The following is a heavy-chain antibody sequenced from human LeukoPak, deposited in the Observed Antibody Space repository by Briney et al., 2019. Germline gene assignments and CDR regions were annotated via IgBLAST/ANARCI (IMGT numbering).Heavy chain of an antibody. Sequence: PGRSMRLFSGASGFSFSSYAMHWVRRAPGPPLEWLAVISYDGSNKYYADSVKGRFTISKDNSKNTLYLQKDSLRAEDTAGYYCARAAKQYCKSTPLPDYWGQGTLVTVSS. J-gene: IGHJ4*02. CDR3: ARAAKQYCKSTPLPDY. V-gene: IGHV3-30-3*01. CDR2: ISYDGSNK. CDR1: GFSFSSYA. D-gene: IGHD2/OR15-2a*01.